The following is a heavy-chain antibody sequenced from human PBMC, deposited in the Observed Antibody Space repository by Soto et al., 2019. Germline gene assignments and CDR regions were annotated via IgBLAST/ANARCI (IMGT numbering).Heavy chain of an antibody. CDR2: IDPSDSVT. J-gene: IGHJ4*01. Sequence: GESLKISCKGSGYIFTNSWISWVRQMPGKGLEWMGRIDPSDSVTNYSPSFQGHVTISADTSISTAFLQWDSLTAADTAVYYCARGVLHWGQGTLVTVSS. CDR1: GYIFTNSW. CDR3: ARGVLH. V-gene: IGHV5-10-1*01.